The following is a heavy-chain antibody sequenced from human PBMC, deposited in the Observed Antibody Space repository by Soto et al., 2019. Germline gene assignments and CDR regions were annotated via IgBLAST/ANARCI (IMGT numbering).Heavy chain of an antibody. D-gene: IGHD3-10*01. CDR2: IIPLFGTP. V-gene: IGHV1-69*01. CDR3: ARDRDDYGSGNYYNRIDF. Sequence: QVQLVQSGAEVKKPGSSVKVSCKASGGIFSTYAISWLRQAPGQGLEWMGGIIPLFGTPNYAQRFQGRVTITADESTCTAYMELRRLRYEDTAVYYCARDRDDYGSGNYYNRIDFWGQGTLVTVSS. CDR1: GGIFSTYA. J-gene: IGHJ4*02.